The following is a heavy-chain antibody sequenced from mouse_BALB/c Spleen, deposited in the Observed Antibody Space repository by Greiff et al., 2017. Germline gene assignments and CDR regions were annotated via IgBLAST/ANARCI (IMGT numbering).Heavy chain of an antibody. CDR3: AREVPFAD. CDR1: GFTFSSYG. CDR2: INSNGGST. V-gene: IGHV5-6-3*01. J-gene: IGHJ3*01. Sequence: EVQLQESGGGLVQPGGSLKLSCAASGFTFSSYGMSWVRQTPDKRLELVATINSNGGSTYYPDSVKGRFTISRDNAKNTLYLQMSSLKSEDTAMYYCAREVPFADWGQGTLGTVSA.